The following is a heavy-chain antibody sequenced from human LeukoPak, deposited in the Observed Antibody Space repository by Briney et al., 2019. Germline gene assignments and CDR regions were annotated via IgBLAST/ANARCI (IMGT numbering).Heavy chain of an antibody. Sequence: SGTLSLTCAVSGGSISSSNWWSWVRQPPGKGLEWIGEIYHSGSTNYNPSLKSRVTISVDKSKNQFSLKLSSVTAADTAVYYCARDLGRAYYYMDVWGKGTTVTVSS. CDR1: GGSISSSNW. CDR3: ARDLGRAYYYMDV. D-gene: IGHD2-15*01. CDR2: IYHSGST. J-gene: IGHJ6*03. V-gene: IGHV4-4*02.